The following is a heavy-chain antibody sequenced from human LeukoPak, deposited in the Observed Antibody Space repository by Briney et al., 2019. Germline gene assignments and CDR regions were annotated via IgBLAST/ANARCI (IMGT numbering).Heavy chain of an antibody. Sequence: SETLSLTCTVSGGPISSSSYYWGWIRQPPGKGLEWIGSIYYSGSTYYNPSLKSRVTISVDTSKNQFSLKLSSVTAADTAVYYCARWLLTTYYFDYWGQGTLVTVSS. CDR2: IYYSGST. D-gene: IGHD2/OR15-2a*01. J-gene: IGHJ4*02. CDR3: ARWLLTTYYFDY. CDR1: GGPISSSSYY. V-gene: IGHV4-39*01.